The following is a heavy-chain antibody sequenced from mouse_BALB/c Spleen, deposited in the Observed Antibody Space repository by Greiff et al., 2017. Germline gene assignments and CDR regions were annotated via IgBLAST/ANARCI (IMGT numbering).Heavy chain of an antibody. J-gene: IGHJ4*01. D-gene: IGHD2-3*01. Sequence: EVKLMESGGGLVKPGGSLKLSCAASGFTFSDYYMYWVRQTPEKRLEWVATISDGGSYTYYPDSVKGRFTISRDNAKNNLYLQMSSLKSEDTAMYYCARAYDGYLYYDAMDYWGQGTSVTVSS. CDR2: ISDGGSYT. V-gene: IGHV5-4*02. CDR1: GFTFSDYY. CDR3: ARAYDGYLYYDAMDY.